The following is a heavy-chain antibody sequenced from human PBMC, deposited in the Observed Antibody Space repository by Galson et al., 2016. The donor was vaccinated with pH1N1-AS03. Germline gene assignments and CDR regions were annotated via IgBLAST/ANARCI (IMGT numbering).Heavy chain of an antibody. CDR2: MYSGGST. CDR1: GFSVGDNY. J-gene: IGHJ3*01. D-gene: IGHD3-10*01. V-gene: IGHV3-53*01. Sequence: SLRLSCAVSGFSVGDNYITWVRQAPGKGLEWVAVMYSGGSTYYADSVRGRFTISRDTSRDTVFLQMNSLRGDDPALYFCARARLLPDPLDVWGQGTMVTVSS. CDR3: ARARLLPDPLDV.